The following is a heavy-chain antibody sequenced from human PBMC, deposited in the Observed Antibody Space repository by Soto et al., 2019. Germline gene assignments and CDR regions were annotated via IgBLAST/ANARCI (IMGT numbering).Heavy chain of an antibody. CDR2: INPNSGGT. J-gene: IGHJ6*02. V-gene: IGHV1-2*04. CDR3: ARDLTPQYSYGHEENYGMDV. D-gene: IGHD5-18*01. CDR1: GYTFTGYY. Sequence: ASVKVSCKASGYTFTGYYMHWVRQAPGQGLEWMGWINPNSGGTNYAQKFQGWVTMTRDTSISTAYMELSRLRSDDTAVYYCARDLTPQYSYGHEENYGMDVWGQGTTVTVSS.